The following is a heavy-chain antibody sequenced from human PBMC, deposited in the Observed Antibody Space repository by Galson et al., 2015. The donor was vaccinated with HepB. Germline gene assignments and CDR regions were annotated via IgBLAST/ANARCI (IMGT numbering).Heavy chain of an antibody. D-gene: IGHD6-19*01. Sequence: SVKVSCKASGGTFSSYTISWVRQAPGQGLEWMGRIIPILGIANYAQKFQGRVTITADKSTSTAYMELSSLRSEDTAVYYCARDLAVAGTFDYWGQGTLVTVSS. CDR3: ARDLAVAGTFDY. CDR1: GGTFSSYT. J-gene: IGHJ4*02. V-gene: IGHV1-69*04. CDR2: IIPILGIA.